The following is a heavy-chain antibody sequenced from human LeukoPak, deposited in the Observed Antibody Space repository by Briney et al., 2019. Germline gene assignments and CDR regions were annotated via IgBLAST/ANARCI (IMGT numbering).Heavy chain of an antibody. J-gene: IGHJ4*02. CDR3: ARGTCSNGVCYRYGEGFHY. V-gene: IGHV4-59*01. Sequence: KPSENPSPTFTVSGGSISSYYWSWIRQPPGKGLEWIGDIHYSGSTNYNPSLKSRVTISVDTSKNEFSLKLSSVTAADTAVYYCARGTCSNGVCYRYGEGFHYWGQGTLVTVSS. D-gene: IGHD2-8*01. CDR2: IHYSGST. CDR1: GGSISSYY.